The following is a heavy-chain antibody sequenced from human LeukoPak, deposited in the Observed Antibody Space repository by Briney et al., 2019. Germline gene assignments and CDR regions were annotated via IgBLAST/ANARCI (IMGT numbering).Heavy chain of an antibody. CDR3: ATARSAVGATPPCDY. CDR2: FDPEDGET. V-gene: IGHV1-24*01. CDR1: GYTLTELS. D-gene: IGHD1-26*01. J-gene: IGHJ4*02. Sequence: ASVTVSCKVSGYTLTELSMHWVRQAPGKGGEWMGGFDPEDGETIYSQKFQGRVTITEDTATETAYMELSSMRSEDTAVYYCATARSAVGATPPCDYWLQGPLVTVSS.